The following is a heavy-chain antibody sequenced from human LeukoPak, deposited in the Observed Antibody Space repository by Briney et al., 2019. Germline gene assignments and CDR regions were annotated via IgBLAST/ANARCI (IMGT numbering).Heavy chain of an antibody. CDR1: GGPISSSSYY. D-gene: IGHD3-22*01. CDR3: ARRRYYDSTAFFD. V-gene: IGHV4-39*02. Sequence: SETLSLTCTVSGGPISSSSYYWGWIRQPPGKGLEWIGDIYYSGRTYYNLSLRNRVSISLDTSKNRFSLTLTSVTAADTAVYFCARRRYYDSTAFFDWGRGSLVIVSS. CDR2: IYYSGRT. J-gene: IGHJ1*01.